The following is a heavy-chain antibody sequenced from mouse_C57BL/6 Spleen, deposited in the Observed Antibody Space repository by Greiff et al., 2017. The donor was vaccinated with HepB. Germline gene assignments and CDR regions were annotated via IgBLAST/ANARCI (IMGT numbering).Heavy chain of an antibody. J-gene: IGHJ4*01. Sequence: EVKLVESGGGLVKPGGSLKLSCAASGFTFSDYGMHWVRQAPEKGLEWVAYISSGSSTIYYADTVKGRFTISRDNAKNTLFLQMTSLRSEDTAMYYCACYYSNDYAMDYWGQGTSVTVSS. CDR2: ISSGSSTI. D-gene: IGHD2-12*01. CDR3: ACYYSNDYAMDY. CDR1: GFTFSDYG. V-gene: IGHV5-17*01.